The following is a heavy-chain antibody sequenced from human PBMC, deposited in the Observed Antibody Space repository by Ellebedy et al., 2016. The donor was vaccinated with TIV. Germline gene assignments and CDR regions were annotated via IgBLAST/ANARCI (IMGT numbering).Heavy chain of an antibody. V-gene: IGHV3-66*01. CDR3: ARWAYVNSWYHLDY. Sequence: GESLKISCAASGFTVSSNYMTWVRQAPGKGLEWVSIIYSGGSTYYADSVKDRFTISRDNSKNTLYLQMNSLRAEDTAVYYCARWAYVNSWYHLDYWGQGTLVTVSS. J-gene: IGHJ4*02. CDR1: GFTVSSNY. D-gene: IGHD1-14*01. CDR2: IYSGGST.